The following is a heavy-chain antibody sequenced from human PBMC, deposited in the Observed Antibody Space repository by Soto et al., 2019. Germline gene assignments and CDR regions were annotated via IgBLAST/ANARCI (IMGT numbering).Heavy chain of an antibody. J-gene: IGHJ4*02. CDR1: GLTFSNYA. CDR2: ISSDGSSK. D-gene: IGHD3-3*01. CDR3: ASGPYITIFRVPHREAYFDY. V-gene: IGHV3-30-3*01. Sequence: QVQLVESGGGVVQPGRSLRLSCAVSGLTFSNYAINWVRQAPGKGLEWVAVISSDGSSKYYAESVTGRFIISRDNSKDTLYLQMNSLREEDTAVYFCASGPYITIFRVPHREAYFDYWGQGTLVTVSS.